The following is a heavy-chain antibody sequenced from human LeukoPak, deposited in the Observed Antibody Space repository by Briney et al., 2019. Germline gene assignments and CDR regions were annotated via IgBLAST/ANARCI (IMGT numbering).Heavy chain of an antibody. CDR2: IWYDGSNK. CDR1: GFTFSSYG. J-gene: IGHJ6*03. Sequence: PGRSLRLSCAASGFTFSSYGMHWVRQAPGKGLECVAVIWYDGSNKYYADSVKGRFTISRDNSKNTLYLQMNSLRAEDTAVYYCANTPRVGATLGHYMDVWGKGTTVTVSS. V-gene: IGHV3-33*06. D-gene: IGHD1-26*01. CDR3: ANTPRVGATLGHYMDV.